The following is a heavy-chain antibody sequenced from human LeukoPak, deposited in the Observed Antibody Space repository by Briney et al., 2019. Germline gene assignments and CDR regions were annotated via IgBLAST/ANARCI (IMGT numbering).Heavy chain of an antibody. Sequence: GGSLRLSCAASGFTFSSYAMHWVRRAPGKGLEWVAVISYDGSNKYYADSVKGRFTISRDNSKNTLYLQMNSLRAEDTAVYYCARGPKFDYWGQGTLVTVSS. CDR1: GFTFSSYA. V-gene: IGHV3-30*04. CDR2: ISYDGSNK. CDR3: ARGPKFDY. J-gene: IGHJ4*02.